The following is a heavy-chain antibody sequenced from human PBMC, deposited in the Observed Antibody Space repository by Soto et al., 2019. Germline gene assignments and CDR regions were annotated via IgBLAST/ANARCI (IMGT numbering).Heavy chain of an antibody. CDR1: GFTFSSYA. CDR2: ISYDGSNK. Sequence: QVQLVESGGGVVQPGRSLRLSCAASGFTFSSYAMHWVRQAPGKGLEWMAVISYDGSNKYYADSVKGRFTISRDNSKNTLYLQMNSLRAEDTAVYYCARQQPGADYYFDYWGQGTLVTVSS. J-gene: IGHJ4*02. CDR3: ARQQPGADYYFDY. V-gene: IGHV3-30-3*01. D-gene: IGHD6-13*01.